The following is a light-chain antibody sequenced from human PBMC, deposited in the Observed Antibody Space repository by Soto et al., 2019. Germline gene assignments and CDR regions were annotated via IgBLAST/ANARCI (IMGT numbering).Light chain of an antibody. Sequence: DIQMTQSPSSLSASVGDRVTITCRASQGISNYLAWYQQKPGKVPKLLIYAAPTLQSGIPSRFSGSGSGTDFTLTNSSLQPEDGATYYCQKYNSVPRTFGQGTKVEIK. CDR2: AAP. J-gene: IGKJ1*01. V-gene: IGKV1-27*01. CDR3: QKYNSVPRT. CDR1: QGISNY.